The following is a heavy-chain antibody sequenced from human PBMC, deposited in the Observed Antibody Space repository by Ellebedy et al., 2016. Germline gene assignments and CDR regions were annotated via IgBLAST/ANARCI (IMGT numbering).Heavy chain of an antibody. V-gene: IGHV3-53*01. CDR3: ATQNSGTYSFYFDY. J-gene: IGHJ4*02. CDR2: IFSDGNT. D-gene: IGHD1-26*01. Sequence: GESLKISCAASGFTVSTNYMKWVRQAPGKGLEWVSAIFSDGNTYYADSVKGRFTISRDNSKNTLYLQMNSLRAEDTAVYYCATQNSGTYSFYFDYWGQGIRVTVSS. CDR1: GFTVSTNY.